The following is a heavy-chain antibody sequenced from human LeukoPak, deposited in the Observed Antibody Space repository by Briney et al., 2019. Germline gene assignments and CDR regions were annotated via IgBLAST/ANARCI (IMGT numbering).Heavy chain of an antibody. V-gene: IGHV1-2*02. CDR2: INPNSGGT. CDR3: ARDLDNYYDSSDY. J-gene: IGHJ4*02. D-gene: IGHD3-22*01. CDR1: GYTFTGYY. Sequence: ASVKVSCKASGYTFTGYYMHWVRQAPGQGLEGMGWINPNSGGTNYAQKFQGRVTMTRDTSISTAYMELSRLRSDDTAVYYCARDLDNYYDSSDYWGQGTLVTVSS.